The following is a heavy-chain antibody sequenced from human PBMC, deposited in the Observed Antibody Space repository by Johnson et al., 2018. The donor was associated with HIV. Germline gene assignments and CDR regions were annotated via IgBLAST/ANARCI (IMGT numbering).Heavy chain of an antibody. CDR3: ARDQFGTITTGGDGAFDI. V-gene: IGHV3-30*04. D-gene: IGHD5-24*01. CDR2: ISYDGRNK. J-gene: IGHJ3*02. Sequence: HVQLVESGGGVVQPGRSLSLSCAASGFTFSSYAMNWVRQAPGKGLEWVAVISYDGRNKDYADSVKGRCTISRDNSKNTLYLQMNSLRAEDTAVFYCARDQFGTITTGGDGAFDIWGQGTMVTVSS. CDR1: GFTFSSYA.